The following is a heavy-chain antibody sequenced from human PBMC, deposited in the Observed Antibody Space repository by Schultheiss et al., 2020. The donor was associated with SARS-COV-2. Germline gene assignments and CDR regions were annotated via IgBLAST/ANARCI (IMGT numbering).Heavy chain of an antibody. Sequence: GGSLRLSCAASGFTFSDYYMSWIRQAPGKGLEWVSYISSSGTSISYADSVKGRFTISRDNAKNSLYLQMHSLRAEDTAVYYCVRDRSWWTPYNCFDLWGRGTLVTVSS. J-gene: IGHJ5*02. CDR1: GFTFSDYY. CDR2: ISSSGTSI. CDR3: VRDRSWWTPYNCFDL. D-gene: IGHD2-15*01. V-gene: IGHV3-11*04.